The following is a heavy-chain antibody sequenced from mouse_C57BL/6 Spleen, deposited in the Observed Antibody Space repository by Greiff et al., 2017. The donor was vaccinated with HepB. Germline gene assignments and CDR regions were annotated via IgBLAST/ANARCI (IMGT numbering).Heavy chain of an antibody. CDR1: GYSFTGYY. Sequence: VQLQQSGPELVKPGASVKISCKASGYSFTGYYMNWVKQSPEKSLEWIGETNPSTGGTTYNQKFKAKATLTVDKSSSTAYMQLKSLTSEDSAVYYCARWNWADYWGQGTTLTVSS. D-gene: IGHD4-1*01. CDR2: TNPSTGGT. V-gene: IGHV1-42*01. CDR3: ARWNWADY. J-gene: IGHJ2*01.